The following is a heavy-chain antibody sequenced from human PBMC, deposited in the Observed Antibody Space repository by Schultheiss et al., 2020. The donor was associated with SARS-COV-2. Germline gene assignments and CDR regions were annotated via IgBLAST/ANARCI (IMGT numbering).Heavy chain of an antibody. D-gene: IGHD5-18*01. J-gene: IGHJ4*02. CDR2: IYSGGST. Sequence: GGSLRLSCAASGFTFSSYSMNWVRQAPGKGLEWVSVIYSGGSTYYADSVKGRFTISRHNSKNTLYLQMNSLRAEDTAVYYCASVDTAMVPPWHWGQGTLVTVSS. V-gene: IGHV3-66*02. CDR3: ASVDTAMVPPWH. CDR1: GFTFSSYS.